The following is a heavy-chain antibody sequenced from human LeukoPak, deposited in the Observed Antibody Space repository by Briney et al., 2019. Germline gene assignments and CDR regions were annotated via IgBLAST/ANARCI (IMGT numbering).Heavy chain of an antibody. CDR3: ARSKVYYDSSGP. J-gene: IGHJ5*02. V-gene: IGHV3-23*01. Sequence: GGSLRLSCAASGFTFSSYVMSWVRQAPGKGLEWVSAIRGDGGSTYYADSVKGRFTISRDNSKNSLYLQMNSLRAEDTAVYYCARSKVYYDSSGPWGQGTLVTVSS. CDR2: IRGDGGST. D-gene: IGHD3-22*01. CDR1: GFTFSSYV.